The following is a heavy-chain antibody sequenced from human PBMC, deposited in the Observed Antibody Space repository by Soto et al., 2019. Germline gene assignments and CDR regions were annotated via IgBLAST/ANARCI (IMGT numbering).Heavy chain of an antibody. V-gene: IGHV4-4*07. Sequence: QVQLQESGPGLVKPSETLSLTCTVSGASISNAYWSWIRQAAGKRLEWIGRIHSSGTFNYNPSLKSRVSISSDTSKNQISLKLSSATAADTAVYYCARDNIVSKGYGMDVWGQGTTVTVSS. CDR1: GASISNAY. CDR2: IHSSGTF. CDR3: ARDNIVSKGYGMDV. J-gene: IGHJ6*02. D-gene: IGHD5-12*01.